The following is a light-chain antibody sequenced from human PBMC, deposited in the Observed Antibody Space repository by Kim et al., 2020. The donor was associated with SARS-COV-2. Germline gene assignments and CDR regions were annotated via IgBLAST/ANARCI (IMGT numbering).Light chain of an antibody. CDR2: GAS. Sequence: EMVMTQSPATLSVSPGERATLSCRASQSVGSNLAWYHQTPGQAPRLLIYGASTRATGIPARFSGSGSGTEFTLTITSLQSEDFAVYYCQQYNNWPQTFGQGTKVDIK. CDR1: QSVGSN. CDR3: QQYNNWPQT. V-gene: IGKV3-15*01. J-gene: IGKJ1*01.